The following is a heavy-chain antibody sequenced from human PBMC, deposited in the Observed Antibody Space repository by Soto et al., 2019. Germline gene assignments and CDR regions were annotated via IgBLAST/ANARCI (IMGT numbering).Heavy chain of an antibody. CDR2: INAGNGNT. J-gene: IGHJ1*01. CDR1: GYTFTSYA. V-gene: IGHV1-3*01. D-gene: IGHD4-17*01. CDR3: ACSYGDVEEYFQH. Sequence: QVQLVQSGAEVKKPGASVKVSCKASGYTFTSYAMHWVRQAPGQRLEWMGWINAGNGNTKYSQKFQGRVTITRDTSASTAYMELSSLRSEDTAVYYWACSYGDVEEYFQHWGQGTLVTVSS.